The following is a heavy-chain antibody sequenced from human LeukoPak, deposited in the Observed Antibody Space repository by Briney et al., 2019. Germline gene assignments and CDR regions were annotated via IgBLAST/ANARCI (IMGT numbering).Heavy chain of an antibody. D-gene: IGHD2-15*01. J-gene: IGHJ4*02. CDR2: ISSSSSYI. CDR1: GFTFSSYS. Sequence: GGSLRLSCAASGFTFSSYSMTWVRRAPGKGLEWVSSISSSSSYIYYADSVKGRFTISRDNAKNSLYLQMNSLRAEDTAVYYCACIGSFDYWGQGTLVTVSS. V-gene: IGHV3-21*01. CDR3: ACIGSFDY.